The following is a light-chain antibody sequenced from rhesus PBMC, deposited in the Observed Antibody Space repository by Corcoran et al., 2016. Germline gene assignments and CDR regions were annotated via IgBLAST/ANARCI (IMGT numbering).Light chain of an antibody. Sequence: QVMLTQSPATLSWSPGERASLSCRASQSVSTFLAWYQQKPGQAPRLLSFDATSRATGIPDRFSGSGSGTDFTLTISSLDPEDVVLYHCFQHSGGYGFGQWTKVEI. V-gene: IGKV3-10*01. CDR2: DAT. CDR3: FQHSGGYG. CDR1: QSVSTF. J-gene: IGKJ2*01.